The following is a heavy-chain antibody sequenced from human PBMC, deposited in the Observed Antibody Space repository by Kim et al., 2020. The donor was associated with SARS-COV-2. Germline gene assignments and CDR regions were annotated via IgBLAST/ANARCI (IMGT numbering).Heavy chain of an antibody. V-gene: IGHV1-3*01. D-gene: IGHD4-17*01. CDR1: GYTFTSYA. CDR3: VRVMTTVTFYYYYGMDV. Sequence: ASVTVSCKASGYTFTSYAMHWVRQAPGQRLEWMGWINAGNGNTKYSQKFQGRVTITRDTSASTAYMELSSLRSEDTAVYYCVRVMTTVTFYYYYGMDVWGQGTTVTVSS. CDR2: INAGNGNT. J-gene: IGHJ6*02.